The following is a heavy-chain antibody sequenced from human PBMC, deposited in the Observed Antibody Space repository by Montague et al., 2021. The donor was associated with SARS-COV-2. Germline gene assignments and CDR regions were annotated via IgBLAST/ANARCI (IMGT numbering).Heavy chain of an antibody. V-gene: IGHV6-1*01. CDR1: GDSVFSNTAT. CDR3: ARTTTRMLYPENAFDI. CDR2: TYYRSKWYH. Sequence: CAISGDSVFSNTATWNWIRQSPSGGLEWLGRTYYRSKWYHDYAISLKSRITINPDTSKNQFSLQLSSVAPEDTAVFYCARTTTRMLYPENAFDIWGQGTMVTVSS. D-gene: IGHD2-15*01. J-gene: IGHJ3*02.